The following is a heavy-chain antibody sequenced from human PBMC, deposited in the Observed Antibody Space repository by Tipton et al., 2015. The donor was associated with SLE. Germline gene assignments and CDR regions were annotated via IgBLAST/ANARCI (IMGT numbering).Heavy chain of an antibody. D-gene: IGHD6-13*01. V-gene: IGHV4-61*02. Sequence: LRLSCTVAGDSITSDNHFWSWIRQPAGKGLEWIGRIYVSGGTSYNPSLQSRSSISIDTSKSQFSLRLSSVTAADTAVYYCARSPGRYSSSYLDVWGQGTTVTVSS. CDR2: IYVSGGT. CDR1: GDSITSDNHF. J-gene: IGHJ6*02. CDR3: ARSPGRYSSSYLDV.